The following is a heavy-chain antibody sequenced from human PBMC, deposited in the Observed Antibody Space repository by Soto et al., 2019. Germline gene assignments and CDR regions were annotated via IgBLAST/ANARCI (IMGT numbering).Heavy chain of an antibody. CDR1: GCTFSSYA. CDR2: IIPIFGTA. J-gene: IGHJ5*02. D-gene: IGHD3-22*01. V-gene: IGHV1-69*13. Sequence: SVKVSGKACGCTFSSYAISWVRQAPGQGREWMGGIIPIFGTANYAQKFQGRVTITADESTSTAYMELSSLRSEDTAVYYCVSLGVRSGYYYTVNWFDPWGHGTLVNVSS. CDR3: VSLGVRSGYYYTVNWFDP.